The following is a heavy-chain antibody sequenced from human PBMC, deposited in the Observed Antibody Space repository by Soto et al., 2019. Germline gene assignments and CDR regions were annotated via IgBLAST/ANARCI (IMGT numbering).Heavy chain of an antibody. CDR3: AKDLGLYGSASYPYH. J-gene: IGHJ5*02. D-gene: IGHD3-10*01. V-gene: IGHV3-30*18. Sequence: QVQLVESGGGVVQPGGSLRLSCAASGFTFSGFGLHWVRHTPGKGLEWLAVISYDGSHKLHADSVQGRFTISRDNSKNTLFLQMNSLRTEDTAMYYCAKDLGLYGSASYPYHWGQGTLVSGSS. CDR1: GFTFSGFG. CDR2: ISYDGSHK.